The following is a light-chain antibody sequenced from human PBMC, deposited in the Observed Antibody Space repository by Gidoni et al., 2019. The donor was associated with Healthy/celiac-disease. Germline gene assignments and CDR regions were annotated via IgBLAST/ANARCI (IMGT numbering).Light chain of an antibody. Sequence: DIQLTQSPSFLSASVGDRVTITCRASQGISSYLAWYQQKPGKAPKLLIYAASTLQSGVPSRFSGSGSGTEFTLTISSLQPEGFATYYCQQLNSYPALFGPGTKVDIK. V-gene: IGKV1-9*01. CDR3: QQLNSYPAL. J-gene: IGKJ3*01. CDR2: AAS. CDR1: QGISSY.